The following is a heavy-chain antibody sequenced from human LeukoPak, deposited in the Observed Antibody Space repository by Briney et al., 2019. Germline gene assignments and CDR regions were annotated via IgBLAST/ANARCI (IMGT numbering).Heavy chain of an antibody. J-gene: IGHJ4*02. Sequence: SETLSLTCTVSGVSISSSNSYWGGIRQPPGTGLEWIGSIYYRGNTYYNASLKSQVSISIDTSKNQFSLKLTSVTAADTAVYYCARQTGSGLFILPGGQGTLVTVSS. V-gene: IGHV4-39*01. D-gene: IGHD3/OR15-3a*01. CDR1: GVSISSSNSY. CDR3: ARQTGSGLFILP. CDR2: IYYRGNT.